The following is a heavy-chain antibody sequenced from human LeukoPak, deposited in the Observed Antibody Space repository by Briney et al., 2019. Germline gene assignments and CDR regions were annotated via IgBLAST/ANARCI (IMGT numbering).Heavy chain of an antibody. CDR2: ISGSGGSS. V-gene: IGHV3-23*01. CDR1: GFTFTNYA. Sequence: PGGSLRLSCAASGFTFTNYAMTWVRQVPGKGLEWVSHISGSGGSSYHVDSVKGRFTISRDNSKNTLYLQMNSLRAEDTAVYYCARLGRYADYWGQGTLATVSS. CDR3: ARLGRYADY. D-gene: IGHD3-16*01. J-gene: IGHJ4*02.